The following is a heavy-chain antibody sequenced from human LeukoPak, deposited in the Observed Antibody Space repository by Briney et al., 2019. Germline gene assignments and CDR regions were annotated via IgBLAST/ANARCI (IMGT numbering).Heavy chain of an antibody. CDR1: GYTFTSYY. Sequence: ASVKVSCKASGYTFTSYYMHWVRQAPGQGLEWMGIINPSGGSTSYAQKFQGRVTMTRDTSTSTVYMELSSLRSEDTAVYYCARDSSSWYRSNYYFDYWGQGTLVTVSS. CDR3: ARDSSSWYRSNYYFDY. CDR2: INPSGGST. D-gene: IGHD6-13*01. J-gene: IGHJ4*02. V-gene: IGHV1-46*01.